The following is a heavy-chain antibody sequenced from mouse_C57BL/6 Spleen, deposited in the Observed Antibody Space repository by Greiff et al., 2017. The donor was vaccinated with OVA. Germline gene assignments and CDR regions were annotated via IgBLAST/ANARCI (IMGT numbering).Heavy chain of an antibody. V-gene: IGHV1-80*01. J-gene: IGHJ4*01. Sequence: QVQLQQSGAELVKPGASVKISCKASGYAFSSYWMNWVKQRPGKGLEWIGQIYPGDGDTNYNGTFTGQAPLTADNSSSTAYMQLSSLTSEDSAVYFCAKLGLYDYDGYYAMDYWGQGTSVTVSS. CDR3: AKLGLYDYDGYYAMDY. CDR2: IYPGDGDT. D-gene: IGHD2-4*01. CDR1: GYAFSSYW.